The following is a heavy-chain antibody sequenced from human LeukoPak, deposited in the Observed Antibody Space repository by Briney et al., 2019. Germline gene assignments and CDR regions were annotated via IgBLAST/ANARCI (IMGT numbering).Heavy chain of an antibody. CDR2: IWYDGSYE. D-gene: IGHD6-6*01. Sequence: GGSLRLSCAASVFTFSTYGMHWVRQAPGKGLEWVTLIWYDGSYENYADSVKGRFTISRDNSKHTLFLKMNSLRAEDTSDFYCSKDWSLASPYYFMDVWGKGTTVTVSS. CDR1: VFTFSTYG. CDR3: SKDWSLASPYYFMDV. V-gene: IGHV3-33*06. J-gene: IGHJ6*03.